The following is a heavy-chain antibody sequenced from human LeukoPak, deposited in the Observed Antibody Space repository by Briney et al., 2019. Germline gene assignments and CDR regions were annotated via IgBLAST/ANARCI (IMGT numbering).Heavy chain of an antibody. CDR2: ISSSSSYI. D-gene: IGHD5-18*01. CDR1: GFSFSSTW. CDR3: ARADTAMPTDY. V-gene: IGHV3-21*01. Sequence: GGSLRLSCAASGFSFSSTWMHWVRQAPGKGLEWVSSISSSSSYIYYADSVKGRFTISRDNAKNSLYLQMNSPRAEDTAVYYCARADTAMPTDYWGQGTLVTVSS. J-gene: IGHJ4*02.